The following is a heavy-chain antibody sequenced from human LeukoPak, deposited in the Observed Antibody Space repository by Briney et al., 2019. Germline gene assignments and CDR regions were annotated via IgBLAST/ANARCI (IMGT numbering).Heavy chain of an antibody. J-gene: IGHJ6*03. CDR2: LGSDGRT. Sequence: GGSLRLSCAASGFTFSSYSMNWVRQAPGKGLEWVSGLGSDGRTHYADSVKGRFTISRDNSKNTLYLQMNSLRAEDTAVYYCASGTGIRYYYYMDVWGKGTTVTVSS. CDR1: GFTFSSYS. CDR3: ASGTGIRYYYYMDV. D-gene: IGHD6-13*01. V-gene: IGHV3-23*01.